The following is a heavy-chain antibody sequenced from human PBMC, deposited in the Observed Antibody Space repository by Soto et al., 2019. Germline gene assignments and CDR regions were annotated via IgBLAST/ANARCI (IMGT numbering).Heavy chain of an antibody. V-gene: IGHV4-34*01. J-gene: IGHJ5*02. D-gene: IGHD6-19*01. CDR3: ARGYSGWYVWFDP. Sequence: QVQLQQWGAGLLKPSETLSLTCAVYGGSFSGYYWSWIRQPPGKGLEWIGEINHSGSTNYNPSLKSRVTISVDTSKNQFSLKLSSVTAADTAVYYCARGYSGWYVWFDPWGQGTLVTVSS. CDR1: GGSFSGYY. CDR2: INHSGST.